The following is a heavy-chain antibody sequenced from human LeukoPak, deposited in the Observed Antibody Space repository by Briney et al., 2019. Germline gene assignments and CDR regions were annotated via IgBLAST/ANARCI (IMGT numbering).Heavy chain of an antibody. Sequence: ASVKVSCKASGYTFTSYDINWVRQATGQGLEWMGWMNPTSGNTGYAQKFQGRVTVTRSTSTNTAYMELSSLRSEDTAVYYCVRGGYSYGSWGQGTLVTVSS. CDR2: MNPTSGNT. J-gene: IGHJ5*02. D-gene: IGHD5-18*01. V-gene: IGHV1-8*01. CDR1: GYTFTSYD. CDR3: VRGGYSYGS.